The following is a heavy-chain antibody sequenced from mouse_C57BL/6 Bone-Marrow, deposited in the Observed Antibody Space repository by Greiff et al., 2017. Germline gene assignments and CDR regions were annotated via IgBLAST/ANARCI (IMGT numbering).Heavy chain of an antibody. CDR1: GYTFTDYE. J-gene: IGHJ2*01. CDR3: TRDTTVVAYYFDY. D-gene: IGHD1-1*01. Sequence: VQGVESGAELVRPGASVTLSCKASGYTFTDYEMHWVKQTPVHGLEWIGAIDPETGGTAYNQKFKGKAILTADKSSSTAYMELRSLTSEDSAVYYCTRDTTVVAYYFDYWGQGTTLTVSS. CDR2: IDPETGGT. V-gene: IGHV1-15*01.